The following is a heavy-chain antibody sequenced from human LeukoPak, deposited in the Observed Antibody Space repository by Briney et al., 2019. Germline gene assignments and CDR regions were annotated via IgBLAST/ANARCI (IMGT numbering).Heavy chain of an antibody. CDR3: AKDVSGSYSSTFDY. D-gene: IGHD1-26*01. CDR2: ISGSGGST. CDR1: GFTLSNYA. Sequence: PGGSLRLSCGASGFTLSNYAMSWVRQAPGKGLEWVSGISGSGGSTYYRESVKGRFTISRDNSKNTLYLQMNSLRAEDTAVYYCAKDVSGSYSSTFDYWGQGTLVTVSS. V-gene: IGHV3-23*01. J-gene: IGHJ4*02.